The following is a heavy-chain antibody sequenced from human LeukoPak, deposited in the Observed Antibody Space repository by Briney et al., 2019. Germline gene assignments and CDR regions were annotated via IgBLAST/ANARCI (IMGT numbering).Heavy chain of an antibody. V-gene: IGHV1-2*02. J-gene: IGHJ4*02. CDR1: GYTFTGYY. CDR3: ARDNLAGTWHDY. Sequence: GASVKVSCKTSGYTFTGYYMHWVRQAPGQGLEWMGWIDPNSGGTNYAQKFQGRVTMTRDTSISTAYMELSRLRSDDTAVYYCARDNLAGTWHDYWGQGTLVTVSS. D-gene: IGHD6-19*01. CDR2: IDPNSGGT.